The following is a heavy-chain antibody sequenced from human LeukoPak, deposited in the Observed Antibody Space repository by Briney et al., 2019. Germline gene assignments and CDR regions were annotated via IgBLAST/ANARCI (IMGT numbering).Heavy chain of an antibody. CDR2: IFFTVST. CDR1: GGSIRTVF. V-gene: IGHV4-59*08. Sequence: KPSETLSLTCAVSGGSIRTVFWCWIWQRPREGLWRGWYIFFTVSTAYNPSLKRRVTLSLDTSKNQFSLKLSSVTAADTAVYYCARQNYDIRAYRYYGVDVWGQGTTVTVSS. CDR3: ARQNYDIRAYRYYGVDV. J-gene: IGHJ6*02. D-gene: IGHD3-22*01.